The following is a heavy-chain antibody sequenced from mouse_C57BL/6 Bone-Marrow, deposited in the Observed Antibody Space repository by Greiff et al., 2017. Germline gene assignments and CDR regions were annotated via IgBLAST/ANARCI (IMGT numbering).Heavy chain of an antibody. CDR3: ASSWDY. CDR2: ISSGGSYT. V-gene: IGHV5-6*01. J-gene: IGHJ4*01. CDR1: GFTFSSYG. Sequence: DVQLVESGGDLVKPGGSLKLSCAASGFTFSSYGMSWVRQTPDKRLEWVATISSGGSYTYYPDSVKGRFTISRDNAKNTLYLQMSSLKSEYTAMYYCASSWDYWGQGTSVTVSS.